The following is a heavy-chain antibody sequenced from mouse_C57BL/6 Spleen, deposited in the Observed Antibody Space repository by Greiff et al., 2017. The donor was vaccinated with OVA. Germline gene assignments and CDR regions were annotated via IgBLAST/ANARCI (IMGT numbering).Heavy chain of an antibody. V-gene: IGHV1-82*01. J-gene: IGHJ4*01. Sequence: QVQLQQSGPELVKPGASVKISCKASGYAFSSSWMNWVKQRPGKGLEWIGRIYPGDGDTNYNGKFKGKATLTADQSSSTAYMQLSSLTAEDSAVYFGANYYGSTPYAMDYWGQGTSVTVSS. CDR2: IYPGDGDT. D-gene: IGHD1-1*01. CDR1: GYAFSSSW. CDR3: ANYYGSTPYAMDY.